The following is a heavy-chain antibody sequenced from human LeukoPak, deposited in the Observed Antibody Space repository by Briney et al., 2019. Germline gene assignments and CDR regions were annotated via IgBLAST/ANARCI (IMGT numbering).Heavy chain of an antibody. D-gene: IGHD5-12*01. J-gene: IGHJ6*03. CDR1: GGSFSGYY. CDR3: ARVPGEGGYDSEYMDV. Sequence: PSETLSLTCAVYGGSFSGYYWSWIRQPPGKGLEWIGEINHSGSTNYNPSLKSRVTISVDTSKNQFSLKLSSVTAADTAVYYCARVPGEGGYDSEYMDVWGKGTTVTVSS. V-gene: IGHV4-34*01. CDR2: INHSGST.